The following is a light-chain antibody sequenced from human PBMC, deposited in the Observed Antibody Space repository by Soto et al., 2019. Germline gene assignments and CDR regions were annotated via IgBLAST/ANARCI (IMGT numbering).Light chain of an antibody. CDR3: SSYTSSSAPHVV. CDR2: EVS. CDR1: SSDVGGYNY. J-gene: IGLJ2*01. Sequence: QSALTQPASVSGSPGQSITISCTGTSSDVGGYNYVSWYQQHPGKAPKLMIYEVSNRPSGVSNRFSGSKSGNTASLIISGLQAEDEAEYYCSSYTSSSAPHVVFGGGTKLTVL. V-gene: IGLV2-14*01.